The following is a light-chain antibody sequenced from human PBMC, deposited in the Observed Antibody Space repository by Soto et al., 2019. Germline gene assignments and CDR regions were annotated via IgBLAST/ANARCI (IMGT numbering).Light chain of an antibody. Sequence: QAVVTQEPSLTVSPGGTVTLTCATSTGAVTSGYYPNWFQQKPGQAPRALIYSTNNKYSWTPARFSGSLLGGKAALTLSGAQPEDEAEYYCLLYYGGQLGVFGGGTKLTVL. J-gene: IGLJ2*01. CDR2: STN. CDR1: TGAVTSGYY. V-gene: IGLV7-43*01. CDR3: LLYYGGQLGV.